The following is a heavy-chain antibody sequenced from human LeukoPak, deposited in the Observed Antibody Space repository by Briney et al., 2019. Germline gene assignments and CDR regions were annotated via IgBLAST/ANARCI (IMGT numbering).Heavy chain of an antibody. V-gene: IGHV4-4*09. CDR3: ARRGPPNYNWFDP. Sequence: SETLSLTCTVSGGSISSYYWSWIRQPPGKGLEWIGYIYTSGSTNYNPSLKSRVTISVDTSKTQFSLKLSSVTAADTAVYYCARRGPPNYNWFDPWGQGTLVTVSS. D-gene: IGHD1-1*01. CDR1: GGSISSYY. CDR2: IYTSGST. J-gene: IGHJ5*02.